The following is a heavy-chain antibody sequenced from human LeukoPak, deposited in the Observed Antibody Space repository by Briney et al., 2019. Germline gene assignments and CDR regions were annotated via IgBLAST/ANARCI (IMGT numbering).Heavy chain of an antibody. Sequence: ASVKASYKASGYTFTGYYMHWVRQAPGQGLEWMGWINPNSGGTNCAQKFQGRVTMTRDTSISTAYMELSRLRSDDTAVYYCARDREGAVAGTPYDYWGQGTLVTVSS. CDR3: ARDREGAVAGTPYDY. CDR1: GYTFTGYY. J-gene: IGHJ4*02. D-gene: IGHD6-19*01. V-gene: IGHV1-2*02. CDR2: INPNSGGT.